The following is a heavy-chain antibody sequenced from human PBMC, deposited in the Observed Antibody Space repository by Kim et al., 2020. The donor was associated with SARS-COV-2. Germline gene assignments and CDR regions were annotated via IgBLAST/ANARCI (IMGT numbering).Heavy chain of an antibody. CDR3: ARVAAAGDFFDY. D-gene: IGHD6-13*01. Sequence: DSHPSLRSRVTMSGDTAKDQFYLKLQSVAAADTALYYCARVAAAGDFFDYWGQGTLVTVSS. V-gene: IGHV4-4*06. J-gene: IGHJ4*02.